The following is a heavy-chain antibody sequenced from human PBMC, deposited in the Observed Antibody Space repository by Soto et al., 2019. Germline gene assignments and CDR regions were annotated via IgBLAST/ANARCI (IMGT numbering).Heavy chain of an antibody. J-gene: IGHJ4*02. V-gene: IGHV1-2*02. CDR3: ARGGTTSLDY. D-gene: IGHD1-1*01. CDR2: INPTSGGP. CDR1: GYTFTDYY. Sequence: ASVKVSCKTSGYTFTDYYMPWVRHAPGQGLEWMGWINPTSGGPISAQKFQGRVTMTRDTSSSTAYLELSRLRSDDTAVYYCARGGTTSLDYWGQGTQVTVSS.